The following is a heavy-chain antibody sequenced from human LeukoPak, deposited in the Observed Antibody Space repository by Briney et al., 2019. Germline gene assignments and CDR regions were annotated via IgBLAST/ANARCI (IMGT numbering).Heavy chain of an antibody. V-gene: IGHV4-39*07. CDR2: NYYRGNT. CDR3: ARLRKYYYGSGSYNRFDP. Sequence: SETLSFTCSVSGGSIRSTTYYWGWIRQPPGKGLEWIGSNYYRGNTYYNPSLKSRVTISVDTFKKQFSLKLSSVTAADTAVYYCARLRKYYYGSGSYNRFDPWGQGTLVTVSS. J-gene: IGHJ5*02. CDR1: GGSIRSTTYY. D-gene: IGHD3-10*01.